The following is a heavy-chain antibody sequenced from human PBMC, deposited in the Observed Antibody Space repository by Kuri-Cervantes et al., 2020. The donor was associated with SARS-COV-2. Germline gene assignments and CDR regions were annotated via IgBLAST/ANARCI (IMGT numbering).Heavy chain of an antibody. CDR3: ARAYGLLRYIYYMDV. J-gene: IGHJ6*03. CDR1: GESFSGYY. D-gene: IGHD3-9*01. Sequence: SETLSLTCAFYGESFSGYYWNWIRQPQGKGLEWIGEVNHSGSTNYNPSLKSRVTISVDTSNKQFSLKLSSVTAADTAVYYCARAYGLLRYIYYMDVWGRGTTVTVSS. V-gene: IGHV4-34*01. CDR2: VNHSGST.